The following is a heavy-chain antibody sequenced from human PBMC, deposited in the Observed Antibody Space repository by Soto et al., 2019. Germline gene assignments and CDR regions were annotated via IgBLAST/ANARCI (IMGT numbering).Heavy chain of an antibody. CDR3: ASLSYGQLRYFDN. J-gene: IGHJ4*02. Sequence: PGGALRLSCAVPKFTFGGYWISWVRQPPGKGLEWISNIKQDGSDRNYADSVKGRFTISRDNADNSMYLQMNSLRAEDTAVYYCASLSYGQLRYFDNWGQGVLVTVSS. D-gene: IGHD3-16*02. CDR1: KFTFGGYW. V-gene: IGHV3-7*01. CDR2: IKQDGSDR.